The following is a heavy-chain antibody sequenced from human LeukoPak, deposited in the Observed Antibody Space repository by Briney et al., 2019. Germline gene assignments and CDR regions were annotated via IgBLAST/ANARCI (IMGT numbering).Heavy chain of an antibody. CDR2: IYYSGST. J-gene: IGHJ5*02. CDR1: GGSISSGGYY. D-gene: IGHD3-22*01. V-gene: IGHV4-31*03. Sequence: SETLPLTCTVSGGSISSGGYYWSWIRQHPGKGLEWIGYIYYSGSTYYNPSLKSRVTISVDTSKNQFSLKLSSVTAADTAVYYCAINSYDSSGWGWFDPWGQGTLVTVSS. CDR3: AINSYDSSGWGWFDP.